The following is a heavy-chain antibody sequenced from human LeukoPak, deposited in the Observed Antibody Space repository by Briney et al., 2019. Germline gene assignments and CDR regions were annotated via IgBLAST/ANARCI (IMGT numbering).Heavy chain of an antibody. CDR3: ARRAMNTVGATTADY. CDR1: GYSFTTYW. CDR2: IYPGDSDT. V-gene: IGHV5-51*01. D-gene: IGHD1-26*01. J-gene: IGHJ4*02. Sequence: GESLKISCQGSGYSFTTYWIGWLRQMPGKGLEWMGMIYPGDSDTRYSPSFQGQVTISADKSITTAYLQWSSLKASDTAMYYCARRAMNTVGATTADYWGQGTLVTVSS.